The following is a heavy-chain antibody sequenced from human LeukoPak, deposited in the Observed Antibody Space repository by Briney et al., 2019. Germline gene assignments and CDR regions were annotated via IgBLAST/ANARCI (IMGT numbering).Heavy chain of an antibody. CDR1: GASINSGSYF. CDR2: VHTSETA. V-gene: IGHV4-61*02. D-gene: IGHD1-26*01. J-gene: IGHJ4*02. CDR3: ARDGYASGSYYDY. Sequence: SETLSLTCAVSGASINSGSYFWNWIRQPAGKGVEYIGRVHTSETANYNPSLRSRVAISLDTSMNHFSLRLNSVTAADTAVYYCARDGYASGSYYDYWGQGTLVTVSS.